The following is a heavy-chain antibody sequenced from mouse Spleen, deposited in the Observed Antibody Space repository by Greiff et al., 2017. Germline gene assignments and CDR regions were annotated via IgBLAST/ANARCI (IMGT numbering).Heavy chain of an antibody. Sequence: VQLQQSGAELVKPGASVKMSCKASGYTFTTYPIEWMKQNHGKSLEWIGYIYPRDGSTKYNEKFKGKATLTADKSSSTAYMQLNSLTSEDSAVYFCATYDFAYWGQGTLVTVSA. CDR3: ATYDFAY. CDR2: IYPRDGST. V-gene: IGHV1-78*01. D-gene: IGHD2-12*01. CDR1: GYTFTTYP. J-gene: IGHJ3*01.